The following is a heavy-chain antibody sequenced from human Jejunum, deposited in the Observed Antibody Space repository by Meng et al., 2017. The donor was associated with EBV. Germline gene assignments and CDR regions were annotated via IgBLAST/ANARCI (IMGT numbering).Heavy chain of an antibody. V-gene: IGHV3-15*01. CDR1: GFTFRTAW. Sequence: VESGGGLVKPGGSLRLSCAASGFTFRTAWMNWVRQAPGKGLEWVGRIKAVTDGGATDYAAPVKGRFTISRDDSKDTVYLQMNSLKTEDTAVYYCADLGTSPLGPRGQGTLVTVSS. J-gene: IGHJ5*02. CDR2: IKAVTDGGAT. CDR3: ADLGTSPLGP. D-gene: IGHD3-16*01.